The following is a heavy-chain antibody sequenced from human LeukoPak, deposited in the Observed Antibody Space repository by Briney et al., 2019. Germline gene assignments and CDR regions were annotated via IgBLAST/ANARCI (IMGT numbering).Heavy chain of an antibody. J-gene: IGHJ4*02. Sequence: GGSLRLSCAASGFTFSDYYMSWIRQAPGKGLEWVGRIKSKTDGGTTDYAAPVKGRFTISRDDSKNTLYLQMNSLKTEDTAVYYCTTAPVVVVPAANYFDYWGQGTLVTVSS. V-gene: IGHV3-15*01. D-gene: IGHD2-2*01. CDR3: TTAPVVVVPAANYFDY. CDR2: IKSKTDGGTT. CDR1: GFTFSDYY.